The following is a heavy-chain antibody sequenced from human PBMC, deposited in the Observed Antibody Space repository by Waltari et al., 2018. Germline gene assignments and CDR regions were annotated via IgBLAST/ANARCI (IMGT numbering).Heavy chain of an antibody. Sequence: EVQLVESGGGLVQPGGSLRLSCAASGFTFRSYEMNWVRQAPGKGREWVSAISGSGGSTYYADSVKGRFTISRDNSKNTLYLQMNSLRAEDTAVYYCAKDRGTAMVHDAFDIWGQGTMVTVSS. D-gene: IGHD5-18*01. CDR2: ISGSGGST. CDR3: AKDRGTAMVHDAFDI. J-gene: IGHJ3*02. V-gene: IGHV3-23*04. CDR1: GFTFRSYE.